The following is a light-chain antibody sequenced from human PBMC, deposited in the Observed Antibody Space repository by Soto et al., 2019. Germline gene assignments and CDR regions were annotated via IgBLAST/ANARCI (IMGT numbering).Light chain of an antibody. CDR1: QSISSTY. Sequence: DIVLTQSPGTLYLSPGERATLSCRASQSISSTYLAWYQQKPGQAPRLLIYRASSRATGIPDRFSGSGSGTDFTLTISRLEPEDFAVYYCQQYVNSPRWTFGQGTKVDIK. V-gene: IGKV3-20*01. CDR3: QQYVNSPRWT. CDR2: RAS. J-gene: IGKJ1*01.